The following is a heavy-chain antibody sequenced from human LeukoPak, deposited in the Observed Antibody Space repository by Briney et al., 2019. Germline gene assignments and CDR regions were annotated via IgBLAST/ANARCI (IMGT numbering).Heavy chain of an antibody. CDR2: ISSGGTIT. J-gene: IGHJ3*02. CDR3: ARYNGGLDAFDI. Sequence: GSLRLSCVASGFTLVSYEMTWVRQAPGKGLEWVSCISSGGTITYYADSMKGRFTISRDNSNNMLYLEMISLRAEDTAVYFCARYNGGLDAFDIWGQGTVVTVSS. V-gene: IGHV3-48*03. CDR1: GFTLVSYE. D-gene: IGHD1-26*01.